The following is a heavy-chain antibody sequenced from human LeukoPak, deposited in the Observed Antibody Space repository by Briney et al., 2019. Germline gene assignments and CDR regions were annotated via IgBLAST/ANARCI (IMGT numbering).Heavy chain of an antibody. Sequence: GGSLRLSCAASEFTFSNYGMSWVRQAPGKGLEWVSAISGSGSGTYYADSVRGRFTISRDNSKNTLYLQMNSLRAEDTAVYYCAKGRDYMDVWGKGTTVTISS. CDR1: EFTFSNYG. V-gene: IGHV3-23*01. CDR3: AKGRDYMDV. J-gene: IGHJ6*03. CDR2: ISGSGSGT.